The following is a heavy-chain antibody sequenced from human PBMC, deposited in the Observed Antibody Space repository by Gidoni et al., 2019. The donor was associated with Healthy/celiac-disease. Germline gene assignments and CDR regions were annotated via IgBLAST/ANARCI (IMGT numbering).Heavy chain of an antibody. D-gene: IGHD1-26*01. J-gene: IGHJ6*02. CDR1: GFTFSGSA. V-gene: IGHV3-73*02. CDR3: TRWAGATRGSDYGMDV. Sequence: EVQLVESGGGLVQPGGSLTLSCAASGFTFSGSAMPWVRQASGKGLEWVGRIRSKANSYATAYAASVKGRFTISRDDSKNTAYLQMNSLKTEDTAVYYCTRWAGATRGSDYGMDVWGQGTTVTVSS. CDR2: IRSKANSYAT.